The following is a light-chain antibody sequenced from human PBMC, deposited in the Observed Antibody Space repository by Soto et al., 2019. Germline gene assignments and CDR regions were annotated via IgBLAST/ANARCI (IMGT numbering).Light chain of an antibody. V-gene: IGLV2-14*01. CDR2: EVT. Sequence: QSALTQPASVSGSPGQSITISCTGSSSDVGAYNYVSWYQQHPGKAPRLMIYEVTNRPSGVSNRFSGSKSGNTAALTISGLRDEDDADYYCSSYTSGSTLVVFGGGTKLTVL. CDR3: SSYTSGSTLVV. CDR1: SSDVGAYNY. J-gene: IGLJ2*01.